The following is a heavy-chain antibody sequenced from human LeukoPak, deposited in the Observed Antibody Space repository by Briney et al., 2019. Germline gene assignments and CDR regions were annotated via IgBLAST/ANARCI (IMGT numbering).Heavy chain of an antibody. CDR1: GGSFSGYY. V-gene: IGHV4-34*01. CDR2: INHSGST. Sequence: SETLSLTCAVYGGSFSGYYWSWIRQPPGKGLEWIGEINHSGSTNYNPSLKSRVTISVDTSTNQFSLKLSSVTAADTAVYYCARGPIVVVPAAMINYYYYMDVWGKGTTVTVSS. CDR3: ARGPIVVVPAAMINYYYYMDV. D-gene: IGHD2-2*01. J-gene: IGHJ6*03.